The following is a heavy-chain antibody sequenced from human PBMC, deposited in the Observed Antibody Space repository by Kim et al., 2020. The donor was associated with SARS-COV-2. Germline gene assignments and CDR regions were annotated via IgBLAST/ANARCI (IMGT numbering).Heavy chain of an antibody. Sequence: ASVKVSCKASGYTFTSYAMHWVRQAPGQRLEWMGWINAGNGNTKYSQKFQGRVTITRDTSASTAYMELSSLRSEDTAVYYCARLRVNYDSSGWYFQHWGQGTLVTVSS. V-gene: IGHV1-3*01. J-gene: IGHJ1*01. CDR3: ARLRVNYDSSGWYFQH. CDR2: INAGNGNT. CDR1: GYTFTSYA. D-gene: IGHD3-22*01.